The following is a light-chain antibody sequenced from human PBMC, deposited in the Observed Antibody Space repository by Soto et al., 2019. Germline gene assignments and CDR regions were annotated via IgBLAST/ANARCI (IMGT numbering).Light chain of an antibody. CDR3: QQATISQLT. V-gene: IGKV1-12*01. Sequence: DLQMTQSPSSVSASVGDRVTITCRASQGISGWLAWYQQKPGKAPKLLIYAASTLETGVPSRFSGVRSGTDFTLTINNLQPEDFATYYCQQATISQLTFGGGTKVEIK. CDR2: AAS. CDR1: QGISGW. J-gene: IGKJ4*01.